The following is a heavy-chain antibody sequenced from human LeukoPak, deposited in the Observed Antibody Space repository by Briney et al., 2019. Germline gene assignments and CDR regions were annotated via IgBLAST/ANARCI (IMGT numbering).Heavy chain of an antibody. CDR1: GYTFTGYH. CDR3: ARDYRSSTSCLFDY. V-gene: IGHV1-2*06. D-gene: IGHD2-2*01. J-gene: IGHJ4*02. CDR2: INPNSGDT. Sequence: RASVKVSCKASGYTFTGYHMHWVRQAPGQGLEWMGRINPNSGDTNYAQKFQGRVTMTRDTSISTAYMELSRLRSDDTAVFYCARDYRSSTSCLFDYWGQGTLVTVSS.